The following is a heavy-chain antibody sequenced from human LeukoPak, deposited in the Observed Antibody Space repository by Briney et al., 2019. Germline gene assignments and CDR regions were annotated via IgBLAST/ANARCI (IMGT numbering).Heavy chain of an antibody. CDR2: IYTSGST. CDR3: ARADCESGGNCHYFNY. J-gene: IGHJ4*02. V-gene: IGHV4-61*02. CDR1: GDSISSGTYY. Sequence: PSETLSLTCTVSGDSISSGTYYWSWIRQPAGKGLEWIGRIYTSGSTNYNPSLKSRVTISLDTSKNQFSLKLSSVTAADTAVYFCARADCESGGNCHYFNYWGQGTLVTVSS. D-gene: IGHD2-15*01.